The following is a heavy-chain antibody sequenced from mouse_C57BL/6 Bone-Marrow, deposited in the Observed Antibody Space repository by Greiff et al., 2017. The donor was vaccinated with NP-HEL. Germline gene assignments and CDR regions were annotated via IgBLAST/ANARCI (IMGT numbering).Heavy chain of an antibody. Sequence: QDQLQQPGAELVKPGASVKLSCKASGYTFTSYGRQWVTQRPGQGLEGRGERDKPDRYTNSNQKFKGKATLTVDTSSSTAYMQLSSLTSEDSAVYYCAREDYGSSFAYWGQGTLVTVSA. V-gene: IGHV1-50*01. CDR1: GYTFTSYG. D-gene: IGHD1-1*01. CDR2: RDKPDRYT. CDR3: AREDYGSSFAY. J-gene: IGHJ3*01.